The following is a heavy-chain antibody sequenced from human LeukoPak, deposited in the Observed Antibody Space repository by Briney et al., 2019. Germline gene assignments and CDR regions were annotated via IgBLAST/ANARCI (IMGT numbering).Heavy chain of an antibody. CDR3: AKDGGLWVSAHWGDS. D-gene: IGHD7-27*01. CDR2: ITTSDGNT. CDR1: GFTFSSYT. J-gene: IGHJ4*02. V-gene: IGHV3-23*01. Sequence: GGSLRLSCAASGFTFSSYTMSWVRQAPGKGLEWFSTITTSDGNTYYADSVKGRFTVSRDNSKNTLFLQMNSLRAEDTAVYYCAKDGGLWVSAHWGDSWGRGTLVTVSS.